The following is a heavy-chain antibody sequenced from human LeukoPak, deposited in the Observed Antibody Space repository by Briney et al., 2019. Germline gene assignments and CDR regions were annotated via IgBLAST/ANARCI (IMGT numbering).Heavy chain of an antibody. V-gene: IGHV3-30*02. CDR2: IRYDGSNK. D-gene: IGHD4-23*01. CDR1: GFTFSSYG. CDR3: AKDGEDYGGNSVFPVQGDY. Sequence: SGGSLRLSCAASGFTFSSYGMQWVRQAPGKGLEWVAFIRYDGSNKYYADSVKGRFTISRDNSKNPLYLQMNSLRAEDTAVYYCAKDGEDYGGNSVFPVQGDYWGQGTLVTVSS. J-gene: IGHJ4*02.